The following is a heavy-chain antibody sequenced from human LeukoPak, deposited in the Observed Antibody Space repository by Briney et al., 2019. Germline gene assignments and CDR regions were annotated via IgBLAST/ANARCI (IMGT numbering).Heavy chain of an antibody. CDR1: GFTFSTHS. CDR2: IISSSNTI. J-gene: IGHJ6*04. CDR3: ARAVGHGSGSPRMDV. V-gene: IGHV3-48*01. D-gene: IGHD3-10*01. Sequence: GGSLRLSYAVSGFTFSTHSMNWVRQAPGKGLEWVSYIISSSNTIYYADSVKGRFTISRDNAKNSLYLQMNSLRAEDTAVYYCARAVGHGSGSPRMDVWGKGTTVTVSS.